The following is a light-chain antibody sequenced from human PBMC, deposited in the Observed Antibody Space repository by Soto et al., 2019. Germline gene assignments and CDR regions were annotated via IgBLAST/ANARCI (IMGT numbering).Light chain of an antibody. CDR1: GSDVGGYNY. CDR2: DVT. J-gene: IGLJ1*01. Sequence: QSALTQPRSVSGSPGQSVTISCTGTGSDVGGYNYVSWYQQYPDKAPKVMIYDVTKRPAGVPDRFSGSKSSNTASLTISGLQADDEADYYCCSYAGSYTYVFGTGTKVTVL. V-gene: IGLV2-11*01. CDR3: CSYAGSYTYV.